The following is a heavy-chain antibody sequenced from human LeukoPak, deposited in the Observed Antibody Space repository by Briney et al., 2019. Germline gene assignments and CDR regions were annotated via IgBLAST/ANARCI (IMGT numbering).Heavy chain of an antibody. V-gene: IGHV3-21*01. CDR1: GFTFGSYA. CDR2: IITSSSHT. J-gene: IGHJ4*02. Sequence: PGGSLRLSCSASGFTFGSYAMHWVRQAPGKGLEWVSSIITSSSHTYYADSVKGRFTISRDNAKNSLYLQMNSLRAEDTAVYYCARDPAQDDYWGQGTLVTVSS. CDR3: ARDPAQDDY.